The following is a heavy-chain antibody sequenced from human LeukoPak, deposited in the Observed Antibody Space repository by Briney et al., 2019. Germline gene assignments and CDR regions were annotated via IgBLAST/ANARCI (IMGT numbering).Heavy chain of an antibody. D-gene: IGHD3-10*01. Sequence: GGSLRLSCAASGFTFSSYSMNWVRQAPGKGLEWVSSISSSSSYIYYADSVEGRFTISRDNAKNSLYLQMNSLRAEDTAVYYCARDDGSGSFYFDYWGQGTLVTVSS. V-gene: IGHV3-21*01. CDR1: GFTFSSYS. CDR2: ISSSSSYI. CDR3: ARDDGSGSFYFDY. J-gene: IGHJ4*02.